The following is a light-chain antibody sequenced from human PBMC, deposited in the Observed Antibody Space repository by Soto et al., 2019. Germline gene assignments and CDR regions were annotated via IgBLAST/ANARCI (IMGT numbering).Light chain of an antibody. CDR3: QQYDSSLFT. V-gene: IGKV3-20*01. CDR1: QSVSSGY. CDR2: GTS. J-gene: IGKJ3*01. Sequence: IVLTQSPGTLSLSPGESATLSCRASQSVSSGYLAWYQQKPGQAPRLLVYGTSSRATAVPDRFSGSGSGTDFTLTISRLEPEDFAVYFCQQYDSSLFTFGPGTKVDIK.